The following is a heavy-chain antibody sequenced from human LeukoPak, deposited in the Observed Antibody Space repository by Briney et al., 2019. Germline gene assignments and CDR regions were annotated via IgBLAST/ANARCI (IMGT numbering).Heavy chain of an antibody. D-gene: IGHD3-22*01. J-gene: IGHJ4*02. CDR2: ISGSGGST. Sequence: GGSLRLSCAASGFTFSSYWMSWVRQAPGKGLEWVSAISGSGGSTYYADSVKGRFTISRDNSKNTLYLQMNSLRAEDTAVYYCAKTPTMIVVAISYYFDYWGQGTLVTVSS. CDR1: GFTFSSYW. CDR3: AKTPTMIVVAISYYFDY. V-gene: IGHV3-23*01.